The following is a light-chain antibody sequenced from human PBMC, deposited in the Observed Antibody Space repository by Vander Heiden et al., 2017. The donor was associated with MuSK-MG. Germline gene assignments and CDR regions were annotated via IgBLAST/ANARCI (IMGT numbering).Light chain of an antibody. J-gene: IGKJ1*01. Sequence: DIQMTQSPSSLSASVGDRVTITCRASQSLTNYLNWYQQKPGRAPELLIYAASNLQTGVPSRFSGSGSGTDFTLSISNLQPEDFATYYCQQRDSTPRSFGQGTKVEIK. CDR2: AAS. CDR1: QSLTNY. CDR3: QQRDSTPRS. V-gene: IGKV1-39*01.